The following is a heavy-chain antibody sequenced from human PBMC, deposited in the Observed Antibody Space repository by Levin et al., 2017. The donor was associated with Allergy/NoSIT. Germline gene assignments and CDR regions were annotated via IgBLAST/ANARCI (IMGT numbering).Heavy chain of an antibody. J-gene: IGHJ6*02. CDR3: ARDRQRFRMDV. CDR1: GGSIRSGDDY. CDR2: IYYRGST. V-gene: IGHV4-30-4*01. Sequence: HSQTLSLPCTVSGGSIRSGDDYWSWIRQPPGKGLEWIGYIYYRGSTYYNPSLKSRVSMSVDTSKNQFSLKLSSVTAADTAVYYCARDRQRFRMDVWGQGTTVTVSS. D-gene: IGHD5/OR15-5a*01.